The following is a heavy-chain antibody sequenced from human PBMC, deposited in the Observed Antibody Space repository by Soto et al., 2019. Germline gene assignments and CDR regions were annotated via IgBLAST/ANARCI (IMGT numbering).Heavy chain of an antibody. CDR1: GGPMSNYY. D-gene: IGHD3-10*01. J-gene: IGHJ6*01. CDR3: ARQGFGELLGPVDF. Sequence: QVQLQESGPGLVKPSETLSLTCTISGGPMSNYYCSWFRQRPGQGLEWIGYMGYNGYTSYNLSLRSRVIISLDTSKNHFSPNLSSVTAADTALYSCARQGFGELLGPVDFWGQGTTVSVSS. V-gene: IGHV4-59*08. CDR2: MGYNGYT.